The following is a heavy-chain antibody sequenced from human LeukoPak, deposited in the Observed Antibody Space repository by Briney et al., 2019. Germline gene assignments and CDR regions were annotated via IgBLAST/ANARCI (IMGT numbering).Heavy chain of an antibody. J-gene: IGHJ4*02. CDR2: IYSGGST. Sequence: PGGSLRLSCAASGFTVSSNYMSWVRQAPGKGLEWVSVIYSGGSTYYADSVKGRFTISRDKSKNTLYLQMSSLRVEDTAVYYCARGPETAMAPRYWGQGTLVTVSS. CDR3: ARGPETAMAPRY. D-gene: IGHD5-18*01. CDR1: GFTVSSNY. V-gene: IGHV3-53*01.